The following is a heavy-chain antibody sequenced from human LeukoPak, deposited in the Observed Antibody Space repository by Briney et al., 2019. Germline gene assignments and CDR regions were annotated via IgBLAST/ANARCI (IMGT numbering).Heavy chain of an antibody. CDR2: INANSGGT. D-gene: IGHD5-18*01. Sequence: ASVKVSCKASGYTFTGYYMHWVRQAPGQGFEWMGWINANSGGTNYAQKFQGRVTMTRDTSISTAYMELSRLRSDDTAVYYGARGDDGYSYGTFDYWGQGTLVTVSS. CDR3: ARGDDGYSYGTFDY. V-gene: IGHV1-2*02. J-gene: IGHJ4*02. CDR1: GYTFTGYY.